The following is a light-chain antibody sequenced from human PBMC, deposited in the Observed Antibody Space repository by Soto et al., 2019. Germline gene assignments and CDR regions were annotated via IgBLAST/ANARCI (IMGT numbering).Light chain of an antibody. J-gene: IGLJ2*01. CDR1: SSDVGGYNY. V-gene: IGLV2-14*01. Sequence: QSALTQPASVSGSPGQSITISCTRSSSDVGGYNYVSWYQQHPGKAPKLIISEVSNRPSGVSTRFSGSKSGNTASLTISGLQAEDEADYYCTSYTSTISHVLFGGGTKLTV. CDR2: EVS. CDR3: TSYTSTISHVL.